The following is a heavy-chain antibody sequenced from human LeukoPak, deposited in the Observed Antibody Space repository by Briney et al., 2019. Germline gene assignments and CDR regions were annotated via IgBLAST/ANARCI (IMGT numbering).Heavy chain of an antibody. D-gene: IGHD2-15*01. V-gene: IGHV4-30-2*01. Sequence: KPSETLSLTCAVSGGSISSGGYSWSWIRQPPGKGLEWIGYIYHSGSTYYNPSLKSRVTISVDRSKNQFSLKLSSVTAADTAVYYCARGEVVLYYFDYWGQGTLVTVSS. CDR2: IYHSGST. CDR3: ARGEVVLYYFDY. CDR1: GGSISSGGYS. J-gene: IGHJ4*02.